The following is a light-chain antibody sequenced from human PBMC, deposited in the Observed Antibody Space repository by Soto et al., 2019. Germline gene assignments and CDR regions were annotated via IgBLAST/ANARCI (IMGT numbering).Light chain of an antibody. CDR1: SSNIGSNS. CDR2: RND. J-gene: IGLJ2*01. CDR3: AAWDDSLSGRV. V-gene: IGLV1-47*01. Sequence: QAVVTQPPSASGTPGQRVTISCSGSSSNIGSNSVCWYQQLPGTAPRLLIYRNDQRPSGVPDRFSGSKSGTSASLAISGLRSEDEADYHCAAWDDSLSGRVFGGGTQLTVL.